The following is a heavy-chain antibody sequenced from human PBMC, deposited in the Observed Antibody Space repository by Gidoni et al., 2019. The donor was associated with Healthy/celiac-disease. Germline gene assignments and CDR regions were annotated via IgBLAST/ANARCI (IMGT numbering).Heavy chain of an antibody. Sequence: EVQLVQSGAEVKQPGESLTLSCKGSGYSCTRYWIGWVRQMPGTGLEWMGISYPGDSDTRYSPAFQGQVTISADKSISTAYLQWSSLKAADTAMYYCARRRGRGYSYGYIDYWGQGTLVTVSS. CDR2: SYPGDSDT. CDR1: GYSCTRYW. V-gene: IGHV5-51*01. CDR3: ARRRGRGYSYGYIDY. D-gene: IGHD5-18*01. J-gene: IGHJ4*02.